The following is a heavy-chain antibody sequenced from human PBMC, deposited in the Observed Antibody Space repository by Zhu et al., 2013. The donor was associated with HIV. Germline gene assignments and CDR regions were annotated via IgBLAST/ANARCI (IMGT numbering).Heavy chain of an antibody. CDR2: ISGNNDDT. J-gene: IGHJ4*02. V-gene: IGHV1-18*01. CDR3: ARDYYSDYVFDY. D-gene: IGHD4-17*01. Sequence: QVQLVQSGAEVKTPGASVKVSCKTSGHTFTNYGISWVRQAPGQGLEWMGYISGNNDDTNIVQRFQGRVSMTTDTSTTTAYMELRSLRSDDTAVYYCARDYYSDYVFDYWGQGTLAPSPQ. CDR1: GHTFTNYG.